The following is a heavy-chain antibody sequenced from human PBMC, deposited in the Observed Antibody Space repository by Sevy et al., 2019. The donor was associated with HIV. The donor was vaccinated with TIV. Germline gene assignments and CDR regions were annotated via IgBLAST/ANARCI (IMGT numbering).Heavy chain of an antibody. Sequence: GGSLRLSCAASGLTFSSDWMSWVRQAPGKGLEWVANIKEDGSEQYYVDSVKGRFTVSRDNAKNSLYLQMNSLRAEDTAVYYCTRFYGTGSYVDYWGQGTLVTVSS. D-gene: IGHD6-19*01. CDR2: IKEDGSEQ. CDR1: GLTFSSDW. CDR3: TRFYGTGSYVDY. V-gene: IGHV3-7*01. J-gene: IGHJ4*02.